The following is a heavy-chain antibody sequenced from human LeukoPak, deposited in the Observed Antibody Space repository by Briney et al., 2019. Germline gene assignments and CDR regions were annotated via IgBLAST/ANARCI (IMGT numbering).Heavy chain of an antibody. J-gene: IGHJ4*02. D-gene: IGHD6-6*01. V-gene: IGHV3-21*06. CDR1: GFTFSIYS. Sequence: GGSLRLSCAASGFTFSIYSLNWVRQAPGKGLEWVSSISSSSSFISYADSVKGRFTISRDNAKNSLYLQMNSLRAEDMAVYYCAKNRKSSSSDFDYWGQGTLVTVSS. CDR2: ISSSSSFI. CDR3: AKNRKSSSSDFDY.